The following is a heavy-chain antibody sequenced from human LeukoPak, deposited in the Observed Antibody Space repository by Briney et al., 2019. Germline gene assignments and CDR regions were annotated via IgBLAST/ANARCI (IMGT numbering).Heavy chain of an antibody. V-gene: IGHV4-4*07. J-gene: IGHJ4*02. CDR3: AREGYSYGYPSTFDY. D-gene: IGHD5-18*01. CDR2: IYTSGST. Sequence: SETLSLTRTVSGGSISSYYWSWIRQPAGKGLEWIGRIYTSGSTNYNPSLKSRVTMSVDTSKNQFSLKLSSVTAADTAVYYCAREGYSYGYPSTFDYWGQGTLVTVSS. CDR1: GGSISSYY.